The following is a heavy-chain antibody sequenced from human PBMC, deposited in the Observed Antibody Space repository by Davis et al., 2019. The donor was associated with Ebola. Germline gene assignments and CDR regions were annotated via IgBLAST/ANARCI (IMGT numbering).Heavy chain of an antibody. J-gene: IGHJ4*02. D-gene: IGHD3-9*01. CDR3: ATGGAYYDILTGYHDY. CDR1: GFTFSSYW. Sequence: GESLKISCAASGFTFSSYWMSWVRQAPGKGLEWVANIKQDGSEKYYVDSVKGRFTISRDNAKNSLYLQMNSLRAEDTAVYYCATGGAYYDILTGYHDYWGQGTLVTVSS. V-gene: IGHV3-7*03. CDR2: IKQDGSEK.